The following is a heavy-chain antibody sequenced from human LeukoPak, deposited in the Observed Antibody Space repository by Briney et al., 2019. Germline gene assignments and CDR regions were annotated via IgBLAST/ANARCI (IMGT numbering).Heavy chain of an antibody. Sequence: SETLSLTCTVSGGSISSYYWSWIRQPAGKGLEWIGRIYTSGSTNYNPSLKSRVTISVDTSKNQFSLKLSSVTAADTAVYYCAREGEGQRGHYDFWSGYPNYYFDYWGQGTLVTVSS. CDR2: IYTSGST. CDR1: GGSISSYY. D-gene: IGHD3-3*01. V-gene: IGHV4-4*07. CDR3: AREGEGQRGHYDFWSGYPNYYFDY. J-gene: IGHJ4*02.